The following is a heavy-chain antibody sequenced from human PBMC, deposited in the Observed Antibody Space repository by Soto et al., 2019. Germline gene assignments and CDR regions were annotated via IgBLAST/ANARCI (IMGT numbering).Heavy chain of an antibody. CDR1: GFTFSSYA. CDR3: AKDTTIQAARFDY. V-gene: IGHV3-23*01. Sequence: EVQLLESGGGLVQPGGSLRLSCAASGFTFSSYAMSWVRQAPGKGLEWVSAISGSGGSTYYADSVKGRFTISRDNSKSRLYLQMTSLRAEEAAVYYCAKDTTIQAARFDYWCQGGLVTVSS. CDR2: ISGSGGST. D-gene: IGHD2-2*01. J-gene: IGHJ4*02.